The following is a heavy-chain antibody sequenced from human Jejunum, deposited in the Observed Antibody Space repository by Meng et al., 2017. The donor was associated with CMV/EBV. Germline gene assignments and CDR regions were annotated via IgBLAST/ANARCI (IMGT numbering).Heavy chain of an antibody. CDR3: ARGRATLSGNWFDT. CDR2: ISTYTGNT. J-gene: IGHJ5*02. V-gene: IGHV1-18*01. D-gene: IGHD2-8*01. CDR1: GYTFGDFA. Sequence: KASGYTFGDFAIGWVRQAAGQGLEWMGWISTYTGNTRYSHKFQGRVTMTTDTSMNTAYLDVTNLRSDDTAVYYCARGRATLSGNWFDTWGQGTLVTVSS.